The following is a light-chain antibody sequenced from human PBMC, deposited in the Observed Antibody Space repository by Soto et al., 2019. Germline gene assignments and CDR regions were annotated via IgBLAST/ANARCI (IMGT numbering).Light chain of an antibody. V-gene: IGLV2-8*01. Sequence: QSALTRPPSASGAAGQSGAISCTGTSSDVGGYNYVSWYQQHPGKAPKLMIYGVNKRPSGVPDRFSGSKSGNTASLTVSGLQAEDEADYYCSSYAGSSNVFGTGTKATVL. CDR3: SSYAGSSNV. CDR1: SSDVGGYNY. CDR2: GVN. J-gene: IGLJ1*01.